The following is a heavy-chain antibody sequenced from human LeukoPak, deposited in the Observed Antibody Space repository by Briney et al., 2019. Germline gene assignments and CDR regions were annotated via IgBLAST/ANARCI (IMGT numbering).Heavy chain of an antibody. D-gene: IGHD3-22*01. CDR2: ISGSGGST. V-gene: IGHV3-23*01. CDR3: AKDRYYDSSGYYATYFQH. J-gene: IGHJ1*01. Sequence: GGSLRLSCAASGFTFSSYGMSWVRQAPGKGLEWVSAISGSGGSTYYADSVKGRFTISRDNSKNTLYLQMNSLRAEDTAVYYCAKDRYYDSSGYYATYFQHWGQGTLVTVSS. CDR1: GFTFSSYG.